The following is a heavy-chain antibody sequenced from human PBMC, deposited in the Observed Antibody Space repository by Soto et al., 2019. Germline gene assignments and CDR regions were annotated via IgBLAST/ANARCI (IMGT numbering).Heavy chain of an antibody. CDR1: GGSVSITSYY. J-gene: IGHJ4*02. V-gene: IGHV4-61*01. CDR3: ARAWANLYFDY. CDR2: IHYSGST. D-gene: IGHD1-26*01. Sequence: SETLSLTCTVSGGSVSITSYYLTWIRQPPGKGLEWIGYIHYSGSTNYNPSLQSRVTISVDTSKNHFSLELTSVTAADTAVYYCARAWANLYFDYWGQGALVTVSS.